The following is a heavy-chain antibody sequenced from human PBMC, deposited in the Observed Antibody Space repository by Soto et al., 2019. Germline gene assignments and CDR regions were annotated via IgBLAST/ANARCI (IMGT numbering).Heavy chain of an antibody. CDR2: FSGRSKST. Sequence: GGSLRLSCAASGFTVNNTSMTWVRQAPGKGLEWVSAFSGRSKSTYYATSVKGRFTISKDNSKNTLYLQMNSLRAEDTALYYCAKGIDCGADCHSYDTFDIWGQGTVVTVSS. D-gene: IGHD2-21*02. CDR3: AKGIDCGADCHSYDTFDI. CDR1: GFTVNNTS. J-gene: IGHJ3*02. V-gene: IGHV3-23*01.